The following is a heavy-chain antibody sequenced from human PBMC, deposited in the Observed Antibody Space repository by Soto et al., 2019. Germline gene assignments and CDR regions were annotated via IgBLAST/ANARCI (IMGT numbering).Heavy chain of an antibody. J-gene: IGHJ6*02. CDR2: IYYSGST. Sequence: PSETLSLTCTVSDGSVSSYHWSWMRQLPGKGLEWSGYIYYSGSTYYNPSLKSRVTISVDTSKNQFSLKLSSVTAADTAVYYCARDPAPHYYGMDVWGQGTTVTVSS. CDR1: DGSVSSYH. CDR3: ARDPAPHYYGMDV. V-gene: IGHV4-59*02.